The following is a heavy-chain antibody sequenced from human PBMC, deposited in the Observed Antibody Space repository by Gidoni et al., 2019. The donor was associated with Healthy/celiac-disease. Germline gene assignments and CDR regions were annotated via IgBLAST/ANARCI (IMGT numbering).Heavy chain of an antibody. CDR3: ASTLGSYYDFWSGYSYNWFDP. J-gene: IGHJ5*02. D-gene: IGHD3-3*01. Sequence: QLQLQESGPGLVKPSETLSLTCTVSGGSISSSSYYWGWIRQPPGKGLEWIGSIYYSGSTYYNPSLKSRVTISVDTSKNQFSLKLSSVTAADTAVYYCASTLGSYYDFWSGYSYNWFDPWGQGTLVTVSS. CDR1: GGSISSSSYY. V-gene: IGHV4-39*01. CDR2: IYYSGST.